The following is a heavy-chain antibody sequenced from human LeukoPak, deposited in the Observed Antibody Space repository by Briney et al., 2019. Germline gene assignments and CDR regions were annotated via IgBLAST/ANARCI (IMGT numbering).Heavy chain of an antibody. V-gene: IGHV1-8*01. D-gene: IGHD4-11*01. J-gene: IGHJ6*03. CDR2: MNPNSGNT. Sequence: ASVKVSCKASGYTFTGYDINWVRQATGQGLEWMGWMNPNSGNTGYAQKFQGRVTMTRNTSISTAYMELSSLRSEDTAVYYCARGAIDYSNTYYYYMDVWGKGTTVTVSS. CDR1: GYTFTGYD. CDR3: ARGAIDYSNTYYYYMDV.